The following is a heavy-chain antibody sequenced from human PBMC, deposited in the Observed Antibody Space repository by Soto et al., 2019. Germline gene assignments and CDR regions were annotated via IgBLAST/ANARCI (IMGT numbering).Heavy chain of an antibody. D-gene: IGHD2-15*01. V-gene: IGHV1-69*02. CDR2: IIPILGIA. J-gene: IGHJ3*02. Sequence: SSVKVSCKASGGTFSSYTISWVRQAPGQGLEWMGRIIPILGIANYAQKFQGRVTITADKSTSTAYMELSSLRSEDTAVYYCARSDIVVVVAATANAFDIWGQGKRVTVSS. CDR1: GGTFSSYT. CDR3: ARSDIVVVVAATANAFDI.